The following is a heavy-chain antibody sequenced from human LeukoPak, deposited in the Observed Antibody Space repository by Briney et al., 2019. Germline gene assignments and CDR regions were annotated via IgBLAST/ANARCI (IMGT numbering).Heavy chain of an antibody. J-gene: IGHJ6*02. CDR3: ASHLKGLPGIEIYGMDV. V-gene: IGHV5-51*01. D-gene: IGHD6-13*01. Sequence: GESLKISCKGSGYSFTSYWIGWVRQLPGKGLEWMGIIYPGDSDTRYSPSFQGQVTISADKSISTAYLQWSSLKASDTAMYYCASHLKGLPGIEIYGMDVWGQGTTVTVSS. CDR1: GYSFTSYW. CDR2: IYPGDSDT.